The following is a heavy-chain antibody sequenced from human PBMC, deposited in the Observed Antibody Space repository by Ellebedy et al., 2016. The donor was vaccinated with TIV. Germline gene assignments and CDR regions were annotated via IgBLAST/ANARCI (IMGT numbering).Heavy chain of an antibody. J-gene: IGHJ3*02. CDR1: GFTVSSNY. V-gene: IGHV3-66*01. CDR2: IYSGGST. Sequence: GESLKISCAASGFTVSSNYMSWVRQAPGKGLEWVSVIYSGGSTYYADSVKGRFTISRDNSKNTLYLQMNSLRAGDTAVYYCARGCGGDCIDAFDIWGQGTMVTVSS. CDR3: ARGCGGDCIDAFDI. D-gene: IGHD2-21*02.